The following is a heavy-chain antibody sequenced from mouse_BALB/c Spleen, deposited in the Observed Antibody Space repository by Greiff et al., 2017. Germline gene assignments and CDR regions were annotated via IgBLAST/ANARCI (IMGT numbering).Heavy chain of an antibody. D-gene: IGHD2-1*01. J-gene: IGHJ2*01. CDR3: NAWGGNYFPFDY. CDR2: IDPENGDT. V-gene: IGHV14-4*02. CDR1: GFNIKAHY. Sequence: EVQLQQSGAELVRSGASVKLSCTASGFNIKAHYMHWVKQRPEQGLEWIGWIDPENGDTEYAPKFQGKATMTADTSSNTAYLQLSSLTSEDTAVYYCNAWGGNYFPFDYWGQGTTLTVSS.